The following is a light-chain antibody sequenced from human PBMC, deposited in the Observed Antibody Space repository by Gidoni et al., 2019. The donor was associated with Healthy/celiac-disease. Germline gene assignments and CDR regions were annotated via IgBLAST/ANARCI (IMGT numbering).Light chain of an antibody. CDR3: AAWDDSLNGLV. CDR2: SNN. CDR1: ISNIGSNT. Sequence: QSVLTHPPSASETPGQRVTISFSGSISNIGSNTVNWYQQLPGTAPKLLIYSNNQRPSGVPDRFSGSKSGTSASLAISGLQSEDEADYYCAAWDDSLNGLVFGGGTKLTVL. V-gene: IGLV1-44*01. J-gene: IGLJ2*01.